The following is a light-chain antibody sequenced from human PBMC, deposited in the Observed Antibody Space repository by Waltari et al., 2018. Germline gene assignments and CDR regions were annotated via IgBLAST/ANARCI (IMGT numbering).Light chain of an antibody. CDR2: RSD. Sequence: QSLLTQPPSISGAPGQRVTISCSGGSSNIGRNSVNWYAPVPGTTPKLLMYRSDQRPSGVSDRFSGSKSGTSASLAITGLLSADEADYICATWDDSLNAWIFGGGTRLTVL. V-gene: IGLV1-44*01. J-gene: IGLJ2*01. CDR3: ATWDDSLNAWI. CDR1: SSNIGRNS.